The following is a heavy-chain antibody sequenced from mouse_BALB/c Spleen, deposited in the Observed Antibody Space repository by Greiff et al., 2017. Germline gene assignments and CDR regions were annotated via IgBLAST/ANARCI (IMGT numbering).Heavy chain of an antibody. J-gene: IGHJ4*01. D-gene: IGHD3-2*01. V-gene: IGHV5-17*02. CDR3: ARWATARSMDY. Sequence: DVMLVESGGGLVQPGGSRKLSCAASGFTFSSFGMHWVRQAPEKGLEWVAYISSGSSTIYYADTVKGRFTISRDNPKNTLFLQMTSLRSEDTAMYYCARWATARSMDYWGQGTSVTVSS. CDR2: ISSGSSTI. CDR1: GFTFSSFG.